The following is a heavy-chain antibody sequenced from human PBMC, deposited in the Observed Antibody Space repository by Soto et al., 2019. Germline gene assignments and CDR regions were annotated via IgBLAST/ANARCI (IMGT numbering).Heavy chain of an antibody. CDR3: AKDKGGYGTNMAFDI. CDR1: GFTFSSYA. J-gene: IGHJ3*02. V-gene: IGHV3-23*01. CDR2: ISGSGGST. Sequence: TGVSLRLSCAASGFTFSSYAMSWVRPAPGKGLEWVSAISGSGGSTYYADSVKGRFTVSRDNSKNTLYLQMNSLRAEDTAVYYCAKDKGGYGTNMAFDIWGQGTMVSVSS. D-gene: IGHD5-12*01.